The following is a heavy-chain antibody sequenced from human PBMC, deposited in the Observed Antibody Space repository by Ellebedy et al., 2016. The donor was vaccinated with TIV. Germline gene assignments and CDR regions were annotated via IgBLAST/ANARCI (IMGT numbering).Heavy chain of an antibody. CDR3: AREGAYDSGGYYELFDY. CDR1: GYPFTAYY. J-gene: IGHJ4*02. CDR2: INTQFLGT. Sequence: ASVKVSXXASGYPFTAYYIHWLRQAPGQGLEWMGWINTQFLGTTYEEKFKGRVTMTTDTSTNTAYMELRSLRSDDTAVYYCAREGAYDSGGYYELFDYWGQGTLVTVSS. D-gene: IGHD3-22*01. V-gene: IGHV1-2*02.